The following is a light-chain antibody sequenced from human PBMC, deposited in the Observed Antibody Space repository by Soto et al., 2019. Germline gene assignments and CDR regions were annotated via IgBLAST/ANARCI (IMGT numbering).Light chain of an antibody. CDR1: SSVVGGYNY. CDR2: DVS. CDR3: SSYTTSSTYV. J-gene: IGLJ1*01. V-gene: IGLV2-14*03. Sequence: QSVLTQPASVSGSPGQSITISCTGTSSVVGGYNYVSWYQQHPGKAPELMIYDVSNRPSGVSNRFSGFKSGNTASLTISGLHAEDEADYYCSSYTTSSTYVFGTGTKVTVL.